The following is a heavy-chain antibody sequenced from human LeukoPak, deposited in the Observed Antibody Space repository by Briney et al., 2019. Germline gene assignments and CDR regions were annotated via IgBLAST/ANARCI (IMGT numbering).Heavy chain of an antibody. V-gene: IGHV4-39*07. CDR2: MYYRGST. Sequence: SETLSLTCTVSGGSISSSSHYWGWIRQPPGKGLEWIGSMYYRGSTYHNPSLKSRVTISVDTSKNQFSLKLSSVTAADTAVYYCATTTIRLGYWGQGTLVTVAS. CDR3: ATTTIRLGY. D-gene: IGHD1-26*01. J-gene: IGHJ4*02. CDR1: GGSISSSSHY.